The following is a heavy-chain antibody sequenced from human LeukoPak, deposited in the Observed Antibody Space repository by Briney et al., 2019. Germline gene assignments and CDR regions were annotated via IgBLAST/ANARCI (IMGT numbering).Heavy chain of an antibody. V-gene: IGHV3-23*01. CDR2: ITNGGGTT. J-gene: IGHJ4*02. D-gene: IGHD6-13*01. CDR1: GLIVRKNY. CDR3: AKMSKGIAFDY. Sequence: PGGPLSLSCAASGLIVRKNYMTWVPQAPGKGLEWVSAITNGGGTTYYADSVKGRFTISRDNSKNTLYLQMNSLRAEDTAVYYCAKMSKGIAFDYWGQGTLVTVSS.